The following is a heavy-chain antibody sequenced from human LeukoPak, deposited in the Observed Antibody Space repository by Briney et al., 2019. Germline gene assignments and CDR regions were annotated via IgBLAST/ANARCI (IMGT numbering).Heavy chain of an antibody. CDR3: ARDGGTIFGLDYFYYMDV. CDR1: GYTFTAYY. CDR2: INPNSGDT. V-gene: IGHV1-2*02. D-gene: IGHD3-3*01. J-gene: IGHJ6*03. Sequence: GASVKVSCKASGYTFTAYYMNWVRQAPGQGLEWMGWINPNSGDTNFARKFQGRVTLTRDTSVNTAYMEVSGLRSDDTAIYYCARDGGTIFGLDYFYYMDVWGKGTTVTVSS.